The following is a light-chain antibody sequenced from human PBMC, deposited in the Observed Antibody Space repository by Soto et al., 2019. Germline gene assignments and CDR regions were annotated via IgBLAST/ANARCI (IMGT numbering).Light chain of an antibody. CDR2: GAS. CDR3: EQYDSAPWT. J-gene: IGKJ1*01. CDR1: QSVSSSF. V-gene: IGKV3-20*01. Sequence: IALTQSPGTLSLSPGERATLSCRASQSVSSSFLAWDQQKPGQAPRLLIYGASSRATGIPDRFSGSGSGTDFTLTISRLEPEDFAVYYCEQYDSAPWTFGQGTKVEIK.